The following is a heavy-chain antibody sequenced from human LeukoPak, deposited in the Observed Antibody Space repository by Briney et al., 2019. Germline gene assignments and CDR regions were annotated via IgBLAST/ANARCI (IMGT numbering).Heavy chain of an antibody. CDR2: IYPGDSDT. J-gene: IGHJ6*03. CDR1: GYSFTSYW. CDR3: ARAYPGQQLAENYYYYMDV. Sequence: GESLKISCKGSGYSFTSYWIGWVRQMPGKGLEWMGIIYPGDSDTRYSPSFQGQVTISADKSISTAYLQWSSLKASDTAMYYCARAYPGQQLAENYYYYMDVWGKGTTVTVSS. D-gene: IGHD6-13*01. V-gene: IGHV5-51*01.